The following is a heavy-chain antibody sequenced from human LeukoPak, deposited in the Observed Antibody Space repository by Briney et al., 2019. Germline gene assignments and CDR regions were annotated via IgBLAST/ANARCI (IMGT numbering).Heavy chain of an antibody. CDR2: ISGSGSST. CDR1: GFTFSTYA. Sequence: GGSLRLSCAASGFTFSTYAMSWVRQAPGKGLEWVSVISGSGSSTYYADSVKGRFTISRDNSKNTLYLQMNSLRAEDTAVYYCAKLNGYYDSSGYLNDAFDIWGQGTMVTVSS. CDR3: AKLNGYYDSSGYLNDAFDI. J-gene: IGHJ3*02. V-gene: IGHV3-23*01. D-gene: IGHD3-22*01.